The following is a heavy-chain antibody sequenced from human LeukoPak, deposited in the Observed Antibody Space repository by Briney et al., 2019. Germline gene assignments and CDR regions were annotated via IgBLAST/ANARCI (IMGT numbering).Heavy chain of an antibody. D-gene: IGHD1-26*01. CDR3: AKSGGYGLIDY. Sequence: SETLPLTCAVYGGSFSGYYWSWIRQPPGKGLEWIGEINHSGSTNYNPSLKSRVTISVDTSKNQVSLKLNSVTAADSAMYYCAKSGGYGLIDYWGQGTLVTVSS. CDR2: INHSGST. V-gene: IGHV4-34*01. CDR1: GGSFSGYY. J-gene: IGHJ4*01.